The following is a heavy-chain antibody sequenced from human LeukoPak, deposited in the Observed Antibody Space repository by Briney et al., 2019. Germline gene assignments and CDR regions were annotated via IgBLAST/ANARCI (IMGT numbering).Heavy chain of an antibody. D-gene: IGHD3-3*01. J-gene: IGHJ4*02. CDR1: GGTFSSYA. CDR3: ARKTLRFLDPFDY. V-gene: IGHV1-69*13. Sequence: SVKVSCKASGGTFSSYAISWVRQAPGQGLEWMGGIIPIFGTANYAQKFQGRVTITADQSTSTAYMELSSLRSEDTAVYYCARKTLRFLDPFDYWGQGTLVTVSS. CDR2: IIPIFGTA.